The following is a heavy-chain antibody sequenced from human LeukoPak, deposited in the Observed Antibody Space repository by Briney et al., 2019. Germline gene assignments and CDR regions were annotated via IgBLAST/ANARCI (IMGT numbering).Heavy chain of an antibody. Sequence: SVKVSCKASGGXFSSYAMSWVRQAPGQGLEWMGRIIPILGIANYAQKFQGRVTITADKSTSTAYMELSSLRSEDTAVYYCASLVVDAFDIWGQGTMVTVSS. CDR3: ASLVVDAFDI. J-gene: IGHJ3*02. V-gene: IGHV1-69*04. CDR2: IIPILGIA. CDR1: GGXFSSYA. D-gene: IGHD2-2*01.